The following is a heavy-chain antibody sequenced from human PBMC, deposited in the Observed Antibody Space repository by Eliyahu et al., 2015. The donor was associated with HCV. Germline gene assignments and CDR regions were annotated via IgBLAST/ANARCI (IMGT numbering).Heavy chain of an antibody. D-gene: IGHD3-22*01. V-gene: IGHV1-69*01. CDR3: ARPGYYYDSSGYYGGQYYFDY. Sequence: QVQLVQSGAEVKKPGSSVKVSCKASGGTFSSYAIXWVRQAPGQGLEWMGGIIPIFGTANYAQKFQGRVTITADESTSTAYMELSSLRSEDTAVYYCARPGYYYDSSGYYGGQYYFDYWGQGTLVTVSS. CDR2: IIPIFGTA. CDR1: GGTFSSYA. J-gene: IGHJ4*02.